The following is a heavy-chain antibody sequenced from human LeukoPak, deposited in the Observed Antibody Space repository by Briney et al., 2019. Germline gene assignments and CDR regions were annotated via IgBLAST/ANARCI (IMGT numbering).Heavy chain of an antibody. J-gene: IGHJ4*02. Sequence: SETLSLTCTVSGGSSSAYYYTWIRQPPGKGLEWIGLIYNSGGTNYNPSLKSRVIISADTSKNQFSLKLTSVTAADTAVYYCAREFSDWGQGTLVTVSS. D-gene: IGHD6-19*01. V-gene: IGHV4-59*01. CDR3: AREFSD. CDR2: IYNSGGT. CDR1: GGSSSAYY.